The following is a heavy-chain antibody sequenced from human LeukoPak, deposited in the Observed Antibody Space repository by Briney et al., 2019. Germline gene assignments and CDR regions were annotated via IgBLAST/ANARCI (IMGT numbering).Heavy chain of an antibody. D-gene: IGHD2-8*01. CDR2: IIPIFGTA. V-gene: IGHV1-69*05. J-gene: IGHJ4*02. CDR3: ARGGIVLMVYAIHHYFFDY. Sequence: SVKVSCKASGGTFSSYAISWVRQAPGQGLEWMGGIIPIFGTANYAQKFQGRVTMTRDTSTSTVYMELSSLRSEDTAVYYCARGGIVLMVYAIHHYFFDYWGQGTLVTVSS. CDR1: GGTFSSYA.